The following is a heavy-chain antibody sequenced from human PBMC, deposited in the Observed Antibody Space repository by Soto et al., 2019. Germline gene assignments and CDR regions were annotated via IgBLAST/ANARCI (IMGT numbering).Heavy chain of an antibody. CDR1: GGSISSGGYY. J-gene: IGHJ4*02. Sequence: QVQLQESGPGLVKPSQTLSLTCTVSGGSISSGGYYWSWIRQHPGKGLEWIGYIYYSGSTYYNPSLKRRVTISVDTSKNQFSLKLSSVTAADTAVYYCARDGYSSSPRGVGYWGQGTLVTVSS. V-gene: IGHV4-31*03. CDR3: ARDGYSSSPRGVGY. D-gene: IGHD6-13*01. CDR2: IYYSGST.